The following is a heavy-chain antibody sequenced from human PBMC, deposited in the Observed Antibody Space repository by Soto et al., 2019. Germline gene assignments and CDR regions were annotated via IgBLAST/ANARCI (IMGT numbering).Heavy chain of an antibody. CDR2: IYSGGST. V-gene: IGHV3-53*02. CDR1: GFTVSSNY. J-gene: IGHJ6*02. D-gene: IGHD6-19*01. CDR3: ARDGRAVAGKVYYYYGMDV. Sequence: EVQLVETGGGLIQPGGSLRLSCAASGFTVSSNYMSWVRQAPGKGLEWVSVIYSGGSTYYADSVKGRFTISRDNSKNTLYLQMNSLRAEDTAVYYCARDGRAVAGKVYYYYGMDVWGQGTTVTVSS.